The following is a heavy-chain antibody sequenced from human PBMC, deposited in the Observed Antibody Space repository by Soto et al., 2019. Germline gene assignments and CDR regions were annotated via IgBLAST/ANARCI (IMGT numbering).Heavy chain of an antibody. D-gene: IGHD5-18*01. CDR3: ARDKRDGWIQLCHF. CDR1: GYTFTSYG. V-gene: IGHV1-18*01. J-gene: IGHJ2*01. CDR2: ISAYNGNT. Sequence: ASVKVSCKASGYTFTSYGISWVRQAPGQGLEWMGWISAYNGNTNYAQKLQGRVTMTTDTSTSTAYMELSSLRSDDTAVYYCARDKRDGWIQLCHFWGRGTLVTVSS.